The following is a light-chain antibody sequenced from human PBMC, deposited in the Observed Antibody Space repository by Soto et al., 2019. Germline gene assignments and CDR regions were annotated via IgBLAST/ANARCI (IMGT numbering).Light chain of an antibody. CDR2: DAS. J-gene: IGKJ1*01. Sequence: EIVLTQSPATLSLSPGERATLSCRPSQSVSSSLAWYQQKLGQAPRLLIYDASIRATGIPARFSGSGSGTDFILTISSLEPEDFAVYYCQQRSNWRTFGQGTKVEIK. V-gene: IGKV3-11*01. CDR3: QQRSNWRT. CDR1: QSVSSS.